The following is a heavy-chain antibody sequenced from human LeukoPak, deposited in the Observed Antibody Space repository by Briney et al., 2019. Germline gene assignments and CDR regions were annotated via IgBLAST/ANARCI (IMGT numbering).Heavy chain of an antibody. CDR3: ARRYSNYFFDY. D-gene: IGHD4-11*01. J-gene: IGHJ4*02. CDR2: IYYSGST. CDR1: GYSITSGYY. V-gene: IGHV4-38-2*01. Sequence: PSETLSLTCGVSGYSITSGYYWAWIRQPPGKGLEWIGNIYYSGSTYYNPSPKSRVTISVDTSKNQFSLKLSSVTAADTAVYYCARRYSNYFFDYWGQGTLVTVSS.